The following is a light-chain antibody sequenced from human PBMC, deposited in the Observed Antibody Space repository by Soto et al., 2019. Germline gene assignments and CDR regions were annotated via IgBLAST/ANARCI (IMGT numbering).Light chain of an antibody. J-gene: IGLJ3*02. CDR2: EVS. CDR1: SSDVGGYNY. CDR3: SSYTTSGTPV. Sequence: QSALTQPASVSGSPGQSITISCTGTSSDVGGYNYLSWYQQNPGKAPKVMIYEVSNRPSGVSNRFSGSKSGNTASLTISGLQAEDEGDYYCSSYTTSGTPVFGGGTKLTVL. V-gene: IGLV2-14*01.